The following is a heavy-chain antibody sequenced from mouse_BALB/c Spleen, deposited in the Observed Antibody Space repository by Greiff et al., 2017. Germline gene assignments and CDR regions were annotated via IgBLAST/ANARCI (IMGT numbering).Heavy chain of an antibody. CDR2: IWGDGST. J-gene: IGHJ2*01. CDR1: GFSLTGYG. CDR3: ARAQYGNYDYFDY. V-gene: IGHV2-6-7*01. Sequence: VQGVESGPGLVAPSQSLSITCTVSGFSLTGYGVNWVRQPPGKGLEWLGMIWGDGSTDYNSALKSRLSISKDNSKSQVFLKMNSLQTDDTAMYYCARAQYGNYDYFDYWGQGTTLTVSS. D-gene: IGHD2-10*02.